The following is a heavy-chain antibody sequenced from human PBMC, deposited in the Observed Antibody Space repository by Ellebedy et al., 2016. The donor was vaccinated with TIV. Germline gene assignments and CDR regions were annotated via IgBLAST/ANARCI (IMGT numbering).Heavy chain of an antibody. V-gene: IGHV3-23*01. CDR3: AKGGSKSGYSFDL. CDR2: ISGTGGST. CDR1: GLTFSSHA. D-gene: IGHD3-3*01. Sequence: PGGSLRLSCAASGLTFSSHAMSRVRQAPGKGLEWVSIISGTGGSTNYADSVKGRFTISRDNSKNTLYLQMNSLRAEDTAVYYCAKGGSKSGYSFDLWGRGTLVTVSS. J-gene: IGHJ2*01.